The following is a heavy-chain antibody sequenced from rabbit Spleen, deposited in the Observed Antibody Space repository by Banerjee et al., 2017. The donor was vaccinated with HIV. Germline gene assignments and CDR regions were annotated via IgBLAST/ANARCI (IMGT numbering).Heavy chain of an antibody. D-gene: IGHD3-1*01. CDR3: VGGSGPGDAADFFNL. J-gene: IGHJ4*01. V-gene: IGHV1S40*01. CDR1: GVSFSFNSY. CDR2: IDSGSSGFT. Sequence: QSFEESGGDLVKPWASLTLTCIASGVSFSFNSYMCWVRQAPGKGLEWIACIDSGSSGFTYFASLAKGRFSISKFSSTTVSLQMSSRTFAYTVTYFCVGGSGPGDAADFFNLWGQGTYGTVS.